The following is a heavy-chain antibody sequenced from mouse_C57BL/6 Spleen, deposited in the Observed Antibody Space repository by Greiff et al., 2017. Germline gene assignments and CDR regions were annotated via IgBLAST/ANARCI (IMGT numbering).Heavy chain of an antibody. J-gene: IGHJ4*01. CDR1: GYTFTSYW. V-gene: IGHV1-69*01. CDR3: GRRYGSSFFYAMDY. D-gene: IGHD1-1*01. Sequence: QVQLQQPGAELVMPGASVKLSCKASGYTFTSYWMHWVKQRPGQGLEWIGEIDPSDSYTNYNQKFKGKSTLTVDKSSSTAYMQLSSLTSEDSAVYYCGRRYGSSFFYAMDYWGQGTSVTVSS. CDR2: IDPSDSYT.